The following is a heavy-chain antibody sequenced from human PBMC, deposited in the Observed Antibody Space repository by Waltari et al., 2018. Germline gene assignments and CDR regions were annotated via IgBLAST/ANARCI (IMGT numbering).Heavy chain of an antibody. CDR2: IYYSGTT. CDR3: ARDIRRRGYFDL. V-gene: IGHV4-31*02. D-gene: IGHD2-2*02. Sequence: RQHPGKGLEWIGYIYYSGTTYYNPSLKSRVTLSIDTSKNQFSLKLISVTAADTAVFYCARDIRRRGYFDLWGRGTLVTVSS. J-gene: IGHJ2*01.